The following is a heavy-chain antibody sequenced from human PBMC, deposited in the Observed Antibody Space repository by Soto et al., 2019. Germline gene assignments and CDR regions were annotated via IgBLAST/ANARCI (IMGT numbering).Heavy chain of an antibody. CDR1: GYSFTSYW. D-gene: IGHD2-2*01. V-gene: IGHV5-10-1*03. CDR2: IDTSDSYT. Sequence: EVQLVQSGAEVKKPGESLRISCKGSGYSFTSYWISWVRQMPGKGLEWMGRIDTSDSYTNYSPSFQGHVTTSADKSISTAYLQWSRLKASDTAMYYCARSAVVPAAIGGAGAWFDPWGQGTLATVSS. CDR3: ARSAVVPAAIGGAGAWFDP. J-gene: IGHJ5*02.